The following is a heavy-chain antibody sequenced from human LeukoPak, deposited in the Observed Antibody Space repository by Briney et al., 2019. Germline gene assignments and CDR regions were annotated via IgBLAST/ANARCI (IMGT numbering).Heavy chain of an antibody. CDR1: GYTFTVYY. D-gene: IGHD4-17*01. Sequence: GASVTVSCKASGYTFTVYYMHWVRQAPGQALEWMGWINPNSGGTNYAQKVQGRVTMTRDTSISTAYMELSRLRSDDTAVYYCARDRDPDDYGDYYFDYWGQGTLVTVSS. CDR2: INPNSGGT. V-gene: IGHV1-2*02. J-gene: IGHJ4*02. CDR3: ARDRDPDDYGDYYFDY.